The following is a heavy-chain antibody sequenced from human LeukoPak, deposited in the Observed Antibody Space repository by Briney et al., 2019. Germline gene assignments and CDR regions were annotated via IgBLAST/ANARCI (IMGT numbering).Heavy chain of an antibody. V-gene: IGHV3-20*04. CDR3: ARDRLGPSFSVSHFDL. CDR2: INYNGAIT. D-gene: IGHD3-3*02. CDR1: GFTFVDYG. J-gene: IGHJ4*02. Sequence: GGSLRLSCATSGFTFVDYGLSWVRRAPGKGLEWLCAINYNGAITDYADSVKGRFTITRDNAKNSLYLRMDSLRAEDTALYYCARDRLGPSFSVSHFDLWGQGTLVTVSS.